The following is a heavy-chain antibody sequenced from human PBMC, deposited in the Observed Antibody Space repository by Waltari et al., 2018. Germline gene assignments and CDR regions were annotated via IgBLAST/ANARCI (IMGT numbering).Heavy chain of an antibody. CDR3: AHSYFEILTGPFDY. CDR2: IYWHDDK. V-gene: IGHV2-5*01. CDR1: RFSLSPSVQS. Sequence: QITLKESRPTLVKPTQTLTLTSTFSRFSLSPSVQSVGRIRQPPGKALESLALIYWHDDKRYSPSLRSRLTIRKDTSKNQVVLTMTNMDPVDTATYYCAHSYFEILTGPFDYWGQGTLVTVSS. D-gene: IGHD3-9*01. J-gene: IGHJ4*02.